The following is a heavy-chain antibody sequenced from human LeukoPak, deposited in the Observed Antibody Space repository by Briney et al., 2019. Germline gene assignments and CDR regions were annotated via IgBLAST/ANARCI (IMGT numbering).Heavy chain of an antibody. V-gene: IGHV3-21*01. CDR1: GFTFSSFI. J-gene: IGHJ4*02. CDR3: VRDDDRPDNGLDY. D-gene: IGHD3-22*01. Sequence: TGGSLRLSCAASGFTFSSFIMNWVRQAPGKGLEWVSSISSSPSYIYYADSVKGRFTISRDNAKNSLYLQMNSLRAEDTAVYYCVRDDDRPDNGLDYWGQGTLVTVSS. CDR2: ISSSPSYI.